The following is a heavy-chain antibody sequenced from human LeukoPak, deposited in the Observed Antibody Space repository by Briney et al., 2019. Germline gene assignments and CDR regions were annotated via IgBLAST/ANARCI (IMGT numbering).Heavy chain of an antibody. V-gene: IGHV3-9*01. D-gene: IGHD3-22*01. CDR1: GFTFDDCA. CDR3: VTMIVVAPGGAFDI. CDR2: ISWNSGSI. J-gene: IGHJ3*02. Sequence: PGRSLRLSCAASGFTFDDCAMHWVRQAPGKGLEWVSGISWNSGSIGYADSVKGRFTISRDNAKNSLYLQMNSLRAEDTALYYCVTMIVVAPGGAFDIWGQGTMVTVSS.